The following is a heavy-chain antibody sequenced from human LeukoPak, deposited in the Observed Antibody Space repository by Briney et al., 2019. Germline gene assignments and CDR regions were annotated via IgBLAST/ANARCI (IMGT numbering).Heavy chain of an antibody. CDR2: INRDGSST. CDR3: ARDRDYYFDY. Sequence: PGGSLRLSCAASGFTFSSYWMHWVRQAPGKGLVWVSRINRDGSSTSYADSVKGRFTISRDNAKNTLYLQMNSLRAEDTAVYYCARDRDYYFDYWGQGTLVTVSS. V-gene: IGHV3-74*01. J-gene: IGHJ4*02. CDR1: GFTFSSYW. D-gene: IGHD5-24*01.